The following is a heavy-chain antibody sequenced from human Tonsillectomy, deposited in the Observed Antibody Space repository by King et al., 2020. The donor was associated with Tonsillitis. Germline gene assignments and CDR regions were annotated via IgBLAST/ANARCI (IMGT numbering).Heavy chain of an antibody. D-gene: IGHD3-22*01. CDR1: GFTFSSYW. CDR2: IKQDGSEK. CDR3: ASDYYDSSGYFNYYGMDV. V-gene: IGHV3-7*01. Sequence: QLVQSGGGLVQPGGSLRLSCAASGFTFSSYWMRWVRQAPGKGLEWVANIKQDGSEKYYVGSVKGRLTISRDNAKNLLYLQMNSLRAEDTAVYYCASDYYDSSGYFNYYGMDVWGQGTTVTVSS. J-gene: IGHJ6*02.